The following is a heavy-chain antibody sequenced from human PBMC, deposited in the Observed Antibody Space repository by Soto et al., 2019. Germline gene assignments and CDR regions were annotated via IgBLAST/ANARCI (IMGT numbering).Heavy chain of an antibody. CDR3: ARLVYCSSTSCYVRDNWFDP. V-gene: IGHV4-59*01. J-gene: IGHJ5*02. CDR1: GRSIRSYY. Sequence: SETRTLTCTVPGRSIRSYYWSWILQPPGKALNCIGYIYCSGSTNYSPSLKSRVTISVDTAKNQFSLKLSSVTPADTALYYCARLVYCSSTSCYVRDNWFDPWGQGTLVTVSS. D-gene: IGHD2-2*01. CDR2: IYCSGST.